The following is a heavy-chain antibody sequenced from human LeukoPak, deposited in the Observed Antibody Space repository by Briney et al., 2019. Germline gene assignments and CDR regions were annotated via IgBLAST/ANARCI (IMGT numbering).Heavy chain of an antibody. J-gene: IGHJ4*02. D-gene: IGHD2-2*01. CDR3: ARGCDCSSTSCDGGTCFDY. Sequence: ASVKVSCKASGYTFTGYYMHWVRQAPGQGLEWMGWINPNSGGTNYAQKFQGRVTMTRDTSISTAYMELSRLRSDDTAVYYCARGCDCSSTSCDGGTCFDYWGQGTLVTVSS. V-gene: IGHV1-2*02. CDR2: INPNSGGT. CDR1: GYTFTGYY.